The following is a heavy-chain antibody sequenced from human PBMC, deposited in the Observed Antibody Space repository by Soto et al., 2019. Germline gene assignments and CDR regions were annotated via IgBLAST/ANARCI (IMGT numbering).Heavy chain of an antibody. J-gene: IGHJ2*01. CDR3: ARVLLTTYFDL. Sequence: QVQLQESGPGLVKPSETLSLTCTVSGGSVSGGSYCWSWIRQPPGKGLECIGYVYNSGSTTYNTALTSRVTISVDTSKHQFSLGLSSVTAADPAVYYCARVLLTTYFDLWGRGTLVTVSS. CDR1: GGSVSGGSYC. D-gene: IGHD2-8*02. V-gene: IGHV4-61*01. CDR2: VYNSGST.